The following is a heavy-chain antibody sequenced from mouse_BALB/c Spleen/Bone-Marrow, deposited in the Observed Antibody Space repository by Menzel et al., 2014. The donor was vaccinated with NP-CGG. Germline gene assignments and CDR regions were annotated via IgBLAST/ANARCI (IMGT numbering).Heavy chain of an antibody. J-gene: IGHJ1*01. D-gene: IGHD1-1*01. V-gene: IGHV5-6-3*01. CDR2: INNNGGST. CDR1: GFTFSSYG. Sequence: EVNLVDSGGGLVQPGGSLKLSCVASGFTFSSYGMSWVRQTPDKRLELVATINNNGGSTYYPDSVKGQFTISRDDAKNTLYLQMSSLKSEDTAMYYCARVYGWYFDVWGAGTTVTVSS. CDR3: ARVYGWYFDV.